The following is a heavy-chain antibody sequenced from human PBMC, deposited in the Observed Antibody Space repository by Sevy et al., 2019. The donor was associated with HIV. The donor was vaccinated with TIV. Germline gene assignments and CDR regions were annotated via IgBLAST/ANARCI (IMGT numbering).Heavy chain of an antibody. D-gene: IGHD5-12*01. V-gene: IGHV3-33*01. CDR3: ARGVATTYYYHYGMGV. Sequence: GGSLRLSCTASGFTFSSNAMYWVRQAPGKGLEWVAVIWYDESNKYHADSVKGRFTISRDNSKNTLYLQMNSLRAEDTAVYYCARGVATTYYYHYGMGVWGQGTTVTVSS. CDR2: IWYDESNK. J-gene: IGHJ6*02. CDR1: GFTFSSNA.